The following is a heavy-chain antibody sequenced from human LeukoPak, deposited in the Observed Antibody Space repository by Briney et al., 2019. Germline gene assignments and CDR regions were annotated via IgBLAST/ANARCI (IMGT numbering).Heavy chain of an antibody. J-gene: IGHJ6*02. CDR3: ARDIGRWGYYYYAMDV. CDR1: GFTVRNSY. D-gene: IGHD3-10*01. Sequence: GGSLRLSCAASGFTVRNSYMSWVRQAPGKGLEWVSVIQSGGSTIYADSVKGRFTISRDNSKNPVFLQMNSLRADDTALYYCARDIGRWGYYYYAMDVWGQGTTVTVSS. V-gene: IGHV3-66*01. CDR2: IQSGGST.